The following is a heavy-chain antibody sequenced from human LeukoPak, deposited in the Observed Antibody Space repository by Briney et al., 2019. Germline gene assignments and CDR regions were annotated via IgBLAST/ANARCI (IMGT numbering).Heavy chain of an antibody. Sequence: GRSLRLSCAASGFTFSSYGMHWVRQAPGKGLEWVAVISYDGSNKYYADSVKGRFTISRDNSKNTLYLQMNSLRAEDTAVYYCAKDPSYYYGPGDPFDYWGQGTLVTVSS. CDR1: GFTFSSYG. CDR2: ISYDGSNK. D-gene: IGHD3-10*01. CDR3: AKDPSYYYGPGDPFDY. J-gene: IGHJ4*02. V-gene: IGHV3-30*18.